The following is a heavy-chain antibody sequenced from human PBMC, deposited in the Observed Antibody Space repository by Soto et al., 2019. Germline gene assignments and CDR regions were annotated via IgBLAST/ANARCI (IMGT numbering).Heavy chain of an antibody. J-gene: IGHJ4*02. V-gene: IGHV4-30-2*01. CDR1: GGSISSGGYS. D-gene: IGHD6-13*01. CDR3: ARDRGSSWPNVFDY. Sequence: PSETLSLTCAVSGGSISSGGYSWSWIRQPPGKGLEWIGYIYHSGSTNYNPSLKSRVTISVDKSKNQLSLKLSSVTAADTAVYYCARDRGSSWPNVFDYWGQGTLVTVSS. CDR2: IYHSGST.